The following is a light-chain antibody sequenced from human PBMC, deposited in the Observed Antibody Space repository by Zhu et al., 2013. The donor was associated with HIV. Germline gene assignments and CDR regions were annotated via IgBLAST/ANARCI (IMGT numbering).Light chain of an antibody. Sequence: QSVLTQPPSVSAAPGQKVTISCSGSTSNIGNNYVSWYQQLPGIAPKLVIYDSNKRPSGIPDRFSGSKSGTSATLGITGLQTGDEADYYCGTWDSSLSAGQVFGGGTKLTVL. CDR2: DSN. CDR1: TSNIGNNY. V-gene: IGLV1-51*01. CDR3: GTWDSSLSAGQV. J-gene: IGLJ3*02.